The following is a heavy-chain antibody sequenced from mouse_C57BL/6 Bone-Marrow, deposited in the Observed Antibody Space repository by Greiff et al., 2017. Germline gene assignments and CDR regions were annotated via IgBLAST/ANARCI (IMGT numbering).Heavy chain of an antibody. D-gene: IGHD2-10*02. J-gene: IGHJ4*01. V-gene: IGHV14-4*01. Sequence: VQLQRSGAELVRPGASVKLSCTASGFNIKDDYMDWVKQRPEQGLEWIGWIDPENGDTEYASKFQGKATITADTSSNTAYLQLSSLTSEDTAVYYCTTGYGNYGFYAMDYWGQGTSVTVSS. CDR1: GFNIKDDY. CDR2: IDPENGDT. CDR3: TTGYGNYGFYAMDY.